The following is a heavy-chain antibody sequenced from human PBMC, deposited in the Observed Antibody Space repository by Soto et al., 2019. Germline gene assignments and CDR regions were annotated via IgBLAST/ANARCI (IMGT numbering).Heavy chain of an antibody. CDR2: INQDGSEK. J-gene: IGHJ4*02. CDR1: GFTFGNYW. V-gene: IGHV3-7*01. Sequence: EVQLVESGGGLVQPGGSLRLSCAASGFTFGNYWMSWVRQAPGKGLEWVANINQDGSEKQCADSVKGRFTISRDNAKNSLYLHMNSLRAEDTAVYYCASHNTFDYWGQGTLVAVSS. D-gene: IGHD1-20*01. CDR3: ASHNTFDY.